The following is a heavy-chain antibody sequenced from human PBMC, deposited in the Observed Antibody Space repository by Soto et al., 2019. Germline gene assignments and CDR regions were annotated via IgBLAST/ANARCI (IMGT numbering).Heavy chain of an antibody. CDR1: GYTFTSYA. J-gene: IGHJ5*02. CDR2: INAGNGNT. D-gene: IGHD3-22*01. CDR3: ARDKDSSGYPNWFEP. Sequence: ASVKISCKASGYTFTSYAMHWVRQAPGQRLEWMGWINAGNGNTKYSQKFQGRVTITRDTSASTAYMELSSLRSEDTAVYYCARDKDSSGYPNWFEPWGQGTLVTVSS. V-gene: IGHV1-3*01.